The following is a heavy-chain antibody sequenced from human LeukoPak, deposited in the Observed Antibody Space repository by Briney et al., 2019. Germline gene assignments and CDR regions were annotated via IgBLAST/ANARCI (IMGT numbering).Heavy chain of an antibody. J-gene: IGHJ4*02. V-gene: IGHV3-53*01. CDR2: IYSGGST. Sequence: PGGSLRLSCAASGFTVSSNYMTWVRQAPGKGLEWVSVIYSGGSTYYADSVKGRFTISRDNSKNTLYLQMDSLRAEDTAMYYCARGPYGPGSLYPHWGQGTLVTVSS. D-gene: IGHD3-10*01. CDR1: GFTVSSNY. CDR3: ARGPYGPGSLYPH.